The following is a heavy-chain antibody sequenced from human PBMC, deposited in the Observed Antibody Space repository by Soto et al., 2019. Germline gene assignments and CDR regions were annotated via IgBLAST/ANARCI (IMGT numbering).Heavy chain of an antibody. Sequence: GGSLRLSCAASGFTFSSYGMHWVRQAPGKGLEWVAVISYDGSNKYYADSVKGRFTISRDNSKNTLYLQMNSLRAEDTAVYYCAKDRGIYGSGSPFDYWGQRTPVIGSS. D-gene: IGHD3-10*01. J-gene: IGHJ4*02. CDR2: ISYDGSNK. V-gene: IGHV3-30*18. CDR1: GFTFSSYG. CDR3: AKDRGIYGSGSPFDY.